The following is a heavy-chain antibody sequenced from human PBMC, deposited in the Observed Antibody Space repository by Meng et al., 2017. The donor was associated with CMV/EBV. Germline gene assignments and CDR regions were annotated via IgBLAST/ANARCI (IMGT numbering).Heavy chain of an antibody. CDR2: ISAYNGNT. CDR1: GYTFTSYG. CDR3: ARGREPAARLDYYGVDV. J-gene: IGHJ6*02. Sequence: ASVKVSCKASGYTFTSYGISWVRQAPGQGLEWMGWISAYNGNTNYAQKLQGRVTITTDESTSTAYMELSSLRSEDTAVYYCARGREPAARLDYYGVDVWGQGTTVTVSS. D-gene: IGHD2-2*01. V-gene: IGHV1-18*01.